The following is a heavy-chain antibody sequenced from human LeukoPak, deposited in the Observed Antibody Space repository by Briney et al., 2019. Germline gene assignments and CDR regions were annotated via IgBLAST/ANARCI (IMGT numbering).Heavy chain of an antibody. D-gene: IGHD4-23*01. J-gene: IGHJ4*02. CDR2: ISYDGSNK. V-gene: IGHV3-30*04. CDR1: GFTFSSYA. Sequence: PGRSLRLSCAASGFTFSSYAMRWVRQAPGKGLEWVAVISYDGSNKYYADSVKGRFTISRDNSKNTLYLQMNSLGAEDTAVYYCARDFDDYGGLYYFDYWGQGTLVTVSS. CDR3: ARDFDDYGGLYYFDY.